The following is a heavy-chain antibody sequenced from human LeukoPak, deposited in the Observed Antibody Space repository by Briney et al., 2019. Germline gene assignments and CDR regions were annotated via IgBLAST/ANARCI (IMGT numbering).Heavy chain of an antibody. CDR2: LYYSGST. J-gene: IGHJ4*02. Sequence: SETLSLTCTVSGGSISSSSYYWGWIRQPPGKGLEWIGSLYYSGSTYYNPSLKSRVTISVDTSKNQFSLKLSSVAAADTAVYYCARIPLLWFGELFQGYFDYWGQGTLVTVSS. V-gene: IGHV4-39*01. CDR3: ARIPLLWFGELFQGYFDY. CDR1: GGSISSSSYY. D-gene: IGHD3-10*01.